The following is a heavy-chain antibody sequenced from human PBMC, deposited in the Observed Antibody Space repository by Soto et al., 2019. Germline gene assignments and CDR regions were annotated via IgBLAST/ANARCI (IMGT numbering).Heavy chain of an antibody. D-gene: IGHD2-2*01. V-gene: IGHV5-51*01. CDR3: ARHLVGSTRGNFDY. J-gene: IGHJ4*01. CDR1: GYSFTSYW. Sequence: SGESLKISCKTSGYSFTSYWIGWVRQMPGKGMEWVGNIYPYDSDTRYSPSFQGQVTISADTSITTAYLQWSGLRASDTAMYFCARHLVGSTRGNFDYWGQGTLVTVSS. CDR2: IYPYDSDT.